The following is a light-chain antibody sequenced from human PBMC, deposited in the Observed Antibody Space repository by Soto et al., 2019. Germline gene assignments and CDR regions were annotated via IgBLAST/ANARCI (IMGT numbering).Light chain of an antibody. Sequence: DIQMTQSPSSVSEYVGDSVTITCRASQDISRWLAWYQQKPGKAPRLLIYAASTLESGVPSRFRGSGSGTLFTLTINTLLPEDFATYYCQKADTFPLAFGGGTKLEI. CDR2: AAS. CDR3: QKADTFPLA. J-gene: IGKJ4*02. CDR1: QDISRW. V-gene: IGKV1-12*01.